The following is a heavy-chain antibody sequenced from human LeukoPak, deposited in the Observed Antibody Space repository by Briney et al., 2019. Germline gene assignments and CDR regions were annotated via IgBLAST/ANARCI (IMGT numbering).Heavy chain of an antibody. V-gene: IGHV3-30*04. CDR1: GFTFSSYA. CDR2: ISYDGSNK. Sequence: PGGSLRLSCAASGFTFSSYAMHWVRQAPGKGLEWVAVISYDGSNKYYADSVKGRFTISRDNSKNTLYLQMNSLRAEDTAVYYCAKDTTMVRGVKKNLDSVPDYWGQGTLVTVSS. D-gene: IGHD3-10*01. CDR3: AKDTTMVRGVKKNLDSVPDY. J-gene: IGHJ4*02.